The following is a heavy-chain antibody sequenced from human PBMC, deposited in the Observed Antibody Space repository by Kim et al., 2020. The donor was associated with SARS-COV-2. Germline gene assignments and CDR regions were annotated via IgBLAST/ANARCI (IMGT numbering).Heavy chain of an antibody. Sequence: TIYYADSVKGRFTISRDNAKNSLYLQMNSLRAEDTAVYYCARDSRLDGGYWGQGTLVTVSS. CDR2: TI. V-gene: IGHV3-11*04. J-gene: IGHJ4*02. CDR3: ARDSRLDGGY. D-gene: IGHD6-13*01.